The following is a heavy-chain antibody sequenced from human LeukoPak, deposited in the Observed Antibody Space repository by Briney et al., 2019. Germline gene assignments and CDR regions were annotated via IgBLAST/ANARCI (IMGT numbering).Heavy chain of an antibody. J-gene: IGHJ4*02. CDR1: GFTFSSYE. D-gene: IGHD4-17*01. Sequence: GGSLRLSCAASGFTFSSYEMNWVRQAPGKGLEWVSYISSSGSTIYYADSVKGRFTISRDNAKNSLYLQMNSLRAEDTAVYYCATATVTGGYFDYWGQGTLVTVSS. V-gene: IGHV3-48*03. CDR3: ATATVTGGYFDY. CDR2: ISSSGSTI.